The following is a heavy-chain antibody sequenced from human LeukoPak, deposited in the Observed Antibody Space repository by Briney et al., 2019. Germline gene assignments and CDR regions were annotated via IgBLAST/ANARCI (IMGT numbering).Heavy chain of an antibody. CDR2: INQGGGET. CDR1: GFTFSSYA. D-gene: IGHD1/OR15-1a*01. Sequence: GGSLRLSCAASGFTFSSYAMSWVRQAPGKGLEWVANINQGGGETYYVDSVKGRFTISRDNAKDSLYLQMNSLRAEDTAVYYCARAAETGTVDYWGLGTLVTVSS. J-gene: IGHJ4*02. CDR3: ARAAETGTVDY. V-gene: IGHV3-7*01.